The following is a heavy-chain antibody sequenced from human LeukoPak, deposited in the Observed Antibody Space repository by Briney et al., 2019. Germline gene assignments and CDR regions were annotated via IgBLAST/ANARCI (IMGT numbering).Heavy chain of an antibody. CDR3: ARRIAVAGTGIDY. D-gene: IGHD6-19*01. CDR2: INPNSGGT. J-gene: IGHJ4*02. Sequence: ASVKVSSKASGYTFTVYYMHWVRQAPGQGLEWMGWINPNSGGTNYAQKFQGRVTMTRDTSISTAYMELSRLRSDDTAVYYCARRIAVAGTGIDYGGQGTLGTVSA. V-gene: IGHV1-2*02. CDR1: GYTFTVYY.